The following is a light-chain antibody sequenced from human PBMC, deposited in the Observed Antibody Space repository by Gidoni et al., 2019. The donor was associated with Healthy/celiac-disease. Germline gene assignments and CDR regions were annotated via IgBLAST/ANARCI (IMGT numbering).Light chain of an antibody. Sequence: QSALTQPASVPGSPGQSLTISCTGTSSDVGGYNYVSWYQQHPGKAPKLMIYDVSNRPSGVSNRFSGSKSGNTASLTISGLQAEDEADYYCSSYTSSSTLKVFGGGTKLTVL. CDR1: SSDVGGYNY. J-gene: IGLJ2*01. CDR3: SSYTSSSTLKV. CDR2: DVS. V-gene: IGLV2-14*03.